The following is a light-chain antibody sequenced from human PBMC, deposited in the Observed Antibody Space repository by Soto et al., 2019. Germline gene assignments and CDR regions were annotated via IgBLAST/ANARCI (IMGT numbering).Light chain of an antibody. CDR3: SSYTSSSTLEV. Sequence: QSALTQPASVSGSPGQSITISCTGTSSDVGGYNYVSWYHQHPGKAPKLMIYDVSNRHSGVSNRFSGSKSGNTASLTISGLQAEDEADYYCSSYTSSSTLEVFGGGTQLTVL. CDR1: SSDVGGYNY. J-gene: IGLJ2*01. CDR2: DVS. V-gene: IGLV2-14*01.